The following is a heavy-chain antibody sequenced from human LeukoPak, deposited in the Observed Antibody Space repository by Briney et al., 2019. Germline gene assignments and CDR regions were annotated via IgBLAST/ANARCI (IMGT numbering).Heavy chain of an antibody. J-gene: IGHJ3*02. V-gene: IGHV1-18*01. D-gene: IGHD2-15*01. CDR3: ARDPIVVVVAANNDAFDI. CDR2: ISAYNGNT. CDR1: GYTFTSYG. Sequence: ASVKVSCKASGYTFTSYGISWVRQAPGQGLEWMGWISAYNGNTNYAQKLQGRVTMTTDTSTSTAYMELRSLGSDDTAVYYCARDPIVVVVAANNDAFDIWGQGTMVTVSS.